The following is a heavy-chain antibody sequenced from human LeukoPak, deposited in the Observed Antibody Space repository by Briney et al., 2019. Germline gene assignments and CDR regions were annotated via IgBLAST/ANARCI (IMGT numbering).Heavy chain of an antibody. CDR3: ATPGPLTGEEPYYYYYMDV. V-gene: IGHV1-69*05. CDR2: IIPIFGTA. J-gene: IGHJ6*03. Sequence: SVKVSCKASGGTFSSYAISWVRQAPGQGLEWMGGIIPIFGTANYAQKFQGRVTITTDESTSTAYMELSSLRSEDTAVYYCATPGPLTGEEPYYYYYMDVWGKGTTVTVSS. CDR1: GGTFSSYA. D-gene: IGHD7-27*01.